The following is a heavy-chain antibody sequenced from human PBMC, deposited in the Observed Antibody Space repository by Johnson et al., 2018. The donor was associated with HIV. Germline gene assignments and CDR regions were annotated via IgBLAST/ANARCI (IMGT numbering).Heavy chain of an antibody. Sequence: VQLVGAGGGLVPPGGSLRLSGAASGFIFRNYDMNWVRQAAGNRLEWVSGSGNSGETFYAESVKGRFTISRGKAKNSLYRQMNSLRAEDPALYYCARGSYDGDDFDIWGQGTKLTVSS. D-gene: IGHD1-26*01. V-gene: IGHV3-13*01. CDR1: GFIFRNYD. CDR3: ARGSYDGDDFDI. J-gene: IGHJ3*02. CDR2: SGNSGET.